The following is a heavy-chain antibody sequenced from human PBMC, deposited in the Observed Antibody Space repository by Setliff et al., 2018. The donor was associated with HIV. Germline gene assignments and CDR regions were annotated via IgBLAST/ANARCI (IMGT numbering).Heavy chain of an antibody. CDR3: ARDGDYGYNYVA. D-gene: IGHD3-10*02. Sequence: SETLSLTCAVYNGSFSAYYWAWIRQPPGKGLEWIGEINHGGSATYNPSLTGRVGISVDTSKNQFSLKMTAVTAADAAVYYCARDGDYGYNYVAWGQGTLVTVSS. CDR2: INHGGSA. J-gene: IGHJ5*02. CDR1: NGSFSAYY. V-gene: IGHV4-34*01.